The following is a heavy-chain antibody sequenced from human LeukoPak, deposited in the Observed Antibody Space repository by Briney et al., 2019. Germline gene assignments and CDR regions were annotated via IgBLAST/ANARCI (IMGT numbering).Heavy chain of an antibody. D-gene: IGHD2-2*01. J-gene: IGHJ4*02. CDR1: GFTFSSYW. CDR3: ARSHQADDY. CDR2: INPGGSSI. V-gene: IGHV3-74*01. Sequence: GRSLRLSCAASGFTFSSYWMHWVRQVPGKGLVWVARINPGGSSITYADSVKGRFTISRDNAKNTLYLQMDSLRAEDTGVYYCARSHQADDYWGQGTLVTVSS.